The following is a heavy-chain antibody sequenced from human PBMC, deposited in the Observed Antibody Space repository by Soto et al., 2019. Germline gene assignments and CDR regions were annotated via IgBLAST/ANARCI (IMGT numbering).Heavy chain of an antibody. J-gene: IGHJ4*02. CDR3: ARSPGNTMVRGVPSPSYYFDY. V-gene: IGHV3-64*01. D-gene: IGHD3-10*01. CDR2: ISSNGGST. CDR1: GFTFSSYA. Sequence: EVQLVESGGGLVQPGGSLRLSCAASGFTFSSYAMHWVRQAPGKGLEYVSAISSNGGSTYYANSVKVRFTISRDNSKNTLYLQLGSMRAEDMAVYYCARSPGNTMVRGVPSPSYYFDYWGQGTLVTVSS.